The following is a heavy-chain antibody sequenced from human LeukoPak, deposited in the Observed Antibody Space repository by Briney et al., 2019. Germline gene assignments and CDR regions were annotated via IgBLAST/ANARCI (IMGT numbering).Heavy chain of an antibody. CDR3: AKDTPITIRAWFDP. CDR2: ISGSGDST. Sequence: KSGGSLRLSCEASGFTFSSYAMSWVRQAPGKGLEWVSVISGSGDSTYYADSVEGRCTSSRDNSKNTLYLQMNSLRAEDTAVYYCAKDTPITIRAWFDPWGQGTLVTVSS. J-gene: IGHJ5*02. V-gene: IGHV3-23*01. D-gene: IGHD3-9*01. CDR1: GFTFSSYA.